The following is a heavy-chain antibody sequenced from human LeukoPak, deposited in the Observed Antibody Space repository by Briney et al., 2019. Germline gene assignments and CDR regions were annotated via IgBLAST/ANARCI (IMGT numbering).Heavy chain of an antibody. D-gene: IGHD6-13*01. CDR1: GGSISSNNW. V-gene: IGHV4-4*02. CDR3: ARNSGIAAAEGAFDI. CDR2: IYHSGST. J-gene: IGHJ3*02. Sequence: SGTLSLTCAVSGGSISSNNWWSWVRQPPGKGLEWIGEIYHSGSTNYNPSLKSRVTISVDTSKNQFSLKLSSVTAADTAVYYCARNSGIAAAEGAFDIWGQGTMVTVSS.